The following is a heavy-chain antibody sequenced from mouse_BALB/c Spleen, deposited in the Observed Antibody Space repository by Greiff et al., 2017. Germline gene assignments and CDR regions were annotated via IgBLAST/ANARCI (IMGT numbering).Heavy chain of an antibody. CDR2: IYPGNSDT. CDR3: TRGDRYDGFDY. CDR1: GYSFTSYW. V-gene: IGHV1-5*01. D-gene: IGHD2-14*01. Sequence: EVKLQQSGTVLARPGASVKMSCKASGYSFTSYWMHWVKQRPGQGLEWIGAIYPGNSDTSYNQKFKGKAKLTAVTSASTAYMELSSLTNEDSAVYYCTRGDRYDGFDYWGQGTTLTVSS. J-gene: IGHJ2*01.